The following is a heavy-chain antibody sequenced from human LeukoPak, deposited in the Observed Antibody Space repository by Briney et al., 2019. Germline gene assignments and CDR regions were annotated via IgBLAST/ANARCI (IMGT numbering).Heavy chain of an antibody. J-gene: IGHJ6*03. CDR2: ISANNNNT. CDR1: GYSFTTYG. Sequence: ASVKVSCKASGYSFTTYGISWVRQAPGQGLEWMGWISANNNNTDNVQKLQGRVTMTTDTSTSTAYMELRSLRSDDTAVYYCARVPGNYYYYYMDVWGKGTTVTVSS. CDR3: ARVPGNYYYYYMDV. D-gene: IGHD1-14*01. V-gene: IGHV1-18*01.